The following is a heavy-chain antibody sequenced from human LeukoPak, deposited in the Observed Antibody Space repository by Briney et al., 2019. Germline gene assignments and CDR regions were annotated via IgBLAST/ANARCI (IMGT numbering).Heavy chain of an antibody. CDR2: VYHSGST. CDR1: GGSISSSSW. V-gene: IGHV4-4*03. Sequence: PETLSLTCAVPGGSISSSSWWSWVRQPPGKGLEWIGVVYHSGSTNYNPSLKSRVTISVDKSKNKFSLKLSSVTAADTAVYYCARGWTAVAGRGYYFDYWGQGTLVTVPS. D-gene: IGHD6-19*01. CDR3: ARGWTAVAGRGYYFDY. J-gene: IGHJ4*02.